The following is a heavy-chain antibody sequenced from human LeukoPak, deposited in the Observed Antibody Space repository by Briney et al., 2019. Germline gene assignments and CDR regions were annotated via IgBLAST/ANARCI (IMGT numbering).Heavy chain of an antibody. CDR2: INPSGGST. Sequence: ASVKVSCKASGNTFTSYYMYWVRQAPGKGLEWMGIINPSGGSTSYAQKFQGRVTMTRDTSTSTVYMELSSLRSEDTAVYYRARTQYSSSSGFYYYYGMDVWGQGTTVTVSS. CDR1: GNTFTSYY. CDR3: ARTQYSSSSGFYYYYGMDV. D-gene: IGHD6-6*01. J-gene: IGHJ6*02. V-gene: IGHV1-46*01.